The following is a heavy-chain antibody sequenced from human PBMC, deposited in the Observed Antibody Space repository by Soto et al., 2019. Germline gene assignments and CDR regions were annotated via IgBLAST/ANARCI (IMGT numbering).Heavy chain of an antibody. J-gene: IGHJ4*02. CDR2: ISSGSSTI. V-gene: IGHV3-48*01. D-gene: IGHD3-16*01. CDR3: ASHDYVYYVDY. CDR1: GFTFSTYS. Sequence: EVQLVESGGGLVQPGGSLRLSCAASGFTFSTYSMNWVRQAPGKGLEWVSYISSGSSTISYADSVKGRFTISRDNAKKSLYLQMNRLSAESTAVYYCASHDYVYYVDYWGQGALVTVSS.